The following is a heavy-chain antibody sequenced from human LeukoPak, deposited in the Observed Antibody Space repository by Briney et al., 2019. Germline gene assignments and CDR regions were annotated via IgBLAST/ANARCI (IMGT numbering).Heavy chain of an antibody. CDR3: ARNYGDLDY. CDR2: ISTTGSTI. D-gene: IGHD4-17*01. CDR1: GFTVNSNA. Sequence: PGGSLRLSCAASGFTVNSNAMNWVRQAPGKGLEWVSYISTTGSTIYYADSVKGRFTISRDNAKNSLYLQMNSLRDEDTAVYYCARNYGDLDYWGQGTLVTVSS. J-gene: IGHJ4*02. V-gene: IGHV3-48*03.